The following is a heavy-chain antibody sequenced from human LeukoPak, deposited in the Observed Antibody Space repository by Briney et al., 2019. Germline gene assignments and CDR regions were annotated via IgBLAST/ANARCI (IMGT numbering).Heavy chain of an antibody. CDR3: AGDLYQLLSGYYYYMDV. Sequence: ASVKVSCKASGYTFTSYGISWVRQAPGQGLEWMGWISAYNGNTNYAQKLQGRVTMTTDTSTSTAYMELRSLRSDDTAVYYCAGDLYQLLSGYYYYMDVWGKGTTVTVSS. J-gene: IGHJ6*03. CDR2: ISAYNGNT. CDR1: GYTFTSYG. D-gene: IGHD2-2*01. V-gene: IGHV1-18*01.